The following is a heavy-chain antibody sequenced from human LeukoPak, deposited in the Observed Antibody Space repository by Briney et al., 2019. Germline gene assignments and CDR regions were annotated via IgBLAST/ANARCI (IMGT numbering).Heavy chain of an antibody. D-gene: IGHD4-17*01. CDR1: GYSISSGYY. CDR3: ARDYGDLSDAFDI. J-gene: IGHJ3*02. V-gene: IGHV4-38-2*02. Sequence: SETLSLTCADSGYSISSGYYWGWIRQPPGKGLEWIGSIYHSGSTYYNPSLKSRVTISVDTSKNQFSLKLSSVTAADTAVYYCARDYGDLSDAFDIWGQGTMVTVSS. CDR2: IYHSGST.